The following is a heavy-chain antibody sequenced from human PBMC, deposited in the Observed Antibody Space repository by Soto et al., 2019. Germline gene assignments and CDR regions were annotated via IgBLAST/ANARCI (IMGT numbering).Heavy chain of an antibody. D-gene: IGHD3-16*01. Sequence: PGGSLRLSCAASGFTFSSYSMNWVRRAPGKGLEWVSSISSSSSYIYYADSVKGRFTISRDNAKNSLYLQMNSLRAEDTAVYYCARDWGFFVPTASDYWGQGALVTVSS. CDR3: ARDWGFFVPTASDY. J-gene: IGHJ4*02. CDR1: GFTFSSYS. CDR2: ISSSSSYI. V-gene: IGHV3-21*01.